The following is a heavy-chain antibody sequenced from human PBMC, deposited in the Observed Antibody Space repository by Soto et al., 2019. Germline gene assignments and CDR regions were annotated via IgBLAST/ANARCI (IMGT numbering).Heavy chain of an antibody. D-gene: IGHD6-13*01. CDR2: ISGSGSSI. J-gene: IGHJ5*02. CDR3: AKGGDSSSWKNWFDP. Sequence: EVQLLESGGGLVQPGGSLRLSCAASGFTFSNYAMTWVRQAPGKGLEWVSGISGSGSSIYYADSVKGRFTISRDNSKNTLSRQMNSLRAADTAVYYCAKGGDSSSWKNWFDPWGQGTLVTVSS. CDR1: GFTFSNYA. V-gene: IGHV3-23*01.